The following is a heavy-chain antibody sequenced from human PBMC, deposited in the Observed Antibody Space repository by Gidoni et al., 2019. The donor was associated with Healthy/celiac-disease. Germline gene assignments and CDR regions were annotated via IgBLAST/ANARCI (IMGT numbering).Heavy chain of an antibody. V-gene: IGHV3-33*01. CDR1: GFTFSSYG. J-gene: IGHJ3*02. CDR3: ARGEKGPGAFDI. D-gene: IGHD1-26*01. CDR2: IWYDGSNK. Sequence: QVQLLESGGGVVQPGRSLRLSCAASGFTFSSYGMHWVRQAPGKGLEWVAVIWYDGSNKYYADSVKGRFTISRDNSKNTLYLQMNSLRAEDTAVYYCARGEKGPGAFDIWGQGTMVTVSS.